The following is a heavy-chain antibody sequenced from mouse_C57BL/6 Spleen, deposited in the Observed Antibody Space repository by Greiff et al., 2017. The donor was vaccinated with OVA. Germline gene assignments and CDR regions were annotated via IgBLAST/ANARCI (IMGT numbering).Heavy chain of an antibody. V-gene: IGHV5-4*01. Sequence: EVKLMESGGGLVKPGGSLKLSCAASGFTFSSYAMSWVRQTPEKRLEWVATISDGGSYTYYPDNVKGRFTISRDNAKNNLYLQMSHLKSEDTAMYYCARDRDWYGGEAMDYWGQGTSVTVSS. CDR1: GFTFSSYA. CDR3: ARDRDWYGGEAMDY. J-gene: IGHJ4*01. CDR2: ISDGGSYT. D-gene: IGHD2-14*01.